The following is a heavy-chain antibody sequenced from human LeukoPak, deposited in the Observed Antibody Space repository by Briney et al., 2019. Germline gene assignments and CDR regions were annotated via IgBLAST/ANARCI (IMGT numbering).Heavy chain of an antibody. CDR1: ADSFGGFY. D-gene: IGHD5-24*01. V-gene: IGHV4-59*08. CDR3: APQKAQFLLPTADWYFDL. Sequence: SETLSLTCTVSADSFGGFYWSWLRQPPGKGLEWIGHISYSGDSNYNPSLKSRVTLSVDTSKNQFSLRLTSATAADTAVYYCAPQKAQFLLPTADWYFDLWGRGTLVTASS. CDR2: ISYSGDS. J-gene: IGHJ2*01.